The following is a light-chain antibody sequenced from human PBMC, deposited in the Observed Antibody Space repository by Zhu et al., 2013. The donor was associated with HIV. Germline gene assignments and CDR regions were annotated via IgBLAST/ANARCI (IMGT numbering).Light chain of an antibody. CDR1: YTDVGAYNY. Sequence: QSALTQPPSASGSPGQSVTISCTGTYTDVGAYNYVSWYQQHPGKAPRLLIYGVTQRPSGVPDRFSGSKSDNTATLTISRVEAGDEADYYCQVWDSSSDHLVVFGGGTKLTVL. CDR3: QVWDSSSDHLVV. V-gene: IGLV2-8*01. CDR2: GVT. J-gene: IGLJ2*01.